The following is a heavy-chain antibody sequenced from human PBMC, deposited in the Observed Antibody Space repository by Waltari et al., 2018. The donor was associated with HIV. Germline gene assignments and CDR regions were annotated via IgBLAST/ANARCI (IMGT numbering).Heavy chain of an antibody. Sequence: EVQLVEYGGGLVQPGGSLRLSCAASGLTFSSYEMNWVRQAPGKGLGWVSYISSSGSTIYYADSVKGRFTISRDNAKNSLYLQMNSLRAEDTAVYYCARANDYDAFDIWGQGTMVTVSS. CDR2: ISSSGSTI. CDR3: ARANDYDAFDI. V-gene: IGHV3-48*03. D-gene: IGHD4-17*01. CDR1: GLTFSSYE. J-gene: IGHJ3*02.